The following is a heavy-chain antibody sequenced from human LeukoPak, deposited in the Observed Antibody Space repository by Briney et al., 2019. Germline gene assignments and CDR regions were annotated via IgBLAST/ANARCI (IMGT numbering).Heavy chain of an antibody. Sequence: GRSLRLSCAASGFTFSSYGMPWVRQAPGKGLEWVAVIWYDGSNKYYADSVKGRFTISRDNSKNTLYLQMNSLRAEDTAVYYCARASVAAIGYWGQGTLVTVSS. J-gene: IGHJ4*02. CDR1: GFTFSSYG. CDR2: IWYDGSNK. CDR3: ARASVAAIGY. D-gene: IGHD1-26*01. V-gene: IGHV3-33*01.